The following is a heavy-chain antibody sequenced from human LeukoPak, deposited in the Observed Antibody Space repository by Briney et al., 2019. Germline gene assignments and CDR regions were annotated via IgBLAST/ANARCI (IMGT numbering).Heavy chain of an antibody. CDR2: IYYSGST. V-gene: IGHV4-30-4*01. CDR3: ATLRVYYYYGMDV. CDR1: GGSISSGDYY. J-gene: IGHJ6*02. D-gene: IGHD6-6*01. Sequence: SQTLSLTCTVSGGSISSGDYYWSWIRQPPGKGLEWIGYIYYSGSTYYNPSLKSRVTISVGTSKNQFSLKLSSVTAADTAVYYCATLRVYYYYGMDVWGRGTTVTVSS.